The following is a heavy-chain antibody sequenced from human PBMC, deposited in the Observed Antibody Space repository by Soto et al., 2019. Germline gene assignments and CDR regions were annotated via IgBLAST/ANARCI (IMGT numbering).Heavy chain of an antibody. J-gene: IGHJ3*02. CDR2: ITPFNGNT. D-gene: IGHD3-10*01. V-gene: IGHV1-45*02. CDR3: ANLVYGSGSYSAFDI. Sequence: SVKVSCKASGYTFTYRYLHWVRQAPGQALEWMGWITPFNGNTNYAQKFQDRVTINRDRSMSTAYMELSSLRSEDTAMYYCANLVYGSGSYSAFDIWGQGTMVTVSS. CDR1: GYTFTYRY.